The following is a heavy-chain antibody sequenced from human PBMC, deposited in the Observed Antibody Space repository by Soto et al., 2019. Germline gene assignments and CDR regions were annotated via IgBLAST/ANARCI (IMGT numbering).Heavy chain of an antibody. CDR3: ARLSGYDRDFDY. J-gene: IGHJ4*02. Sequence: ASVKVSCKASGYTFTSYGISWVRQAPGQGLEWMGGIIPIFGTANYAQKFQGRVTITADESTSTAYMELSSLRSEDTAVYYCARLSGYDRDFDYWGQGTLVTVSS. CDR1: GYTFTSYG. CDR2: IIPIFGTA. D-gene: IGHD5-12*01. V-gene: IGHV1-69*13.